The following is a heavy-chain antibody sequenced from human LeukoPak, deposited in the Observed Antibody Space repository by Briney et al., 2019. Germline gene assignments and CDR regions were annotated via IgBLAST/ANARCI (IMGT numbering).Heavy chain of an antibody. Sequence: PSETLSLTCAVSGYSISSASYWGWIRQPPGKGLEWIGNIYHSGSPYYNPSLKSRVTISVDTSKNQFSLKLSSVTAADTAVYYCARGRGHPGYYYYYKDVWGKGTTVTVSS. CDR1: GYSISSASY. CDR2: IYHSGSP. CDR3: ARGRGHPGYYYYYKDV. V-gene: IGHV4-38-2*01. J-gene: IGHJ6*03.